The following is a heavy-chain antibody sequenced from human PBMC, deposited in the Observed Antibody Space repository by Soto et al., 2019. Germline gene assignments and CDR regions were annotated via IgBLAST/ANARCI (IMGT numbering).Heavy chain of an antibody. CDR3: ARDALGIVGATFDFDY. V-gene: IGHV3-33*01. Sequence: PGGSLRLSCAASGFTFSSYGMHWVRQAPGKGLEWVAVIWYDGSNKYYADSVKGRFTISRDNSKNTLYLQMNSLRAEDTAVYYCARDALGIVGATFDFDYWGQGTLVTVSS. D-gene: IGHD1-26*01. CDR1: GFTFSSYG. J-gene: IGHJ4*02. CDR2: IWYDGSNK.